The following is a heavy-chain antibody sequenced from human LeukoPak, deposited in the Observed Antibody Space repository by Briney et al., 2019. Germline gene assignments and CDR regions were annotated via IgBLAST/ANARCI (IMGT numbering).Heavy chain of an antibody. V-gene: IGHV3-30*04. J-gene: IGHJ6*03. CDR2: ISYDGSNE. CDR1: GFTFSSYV. CDR3: AREGSDWNYYYYMDV. Sequence: GGSLRLSCAASGFTFSSYVMHWVRQALGKGLEWVAIISYDGSNEYYADSVKGRFTISRDNSKNTLYLQMNSLRAEDKAVYYCAREGSDWNYYYYMDVWGKGTTVTISS. D-gene: IGHD6-19*01.